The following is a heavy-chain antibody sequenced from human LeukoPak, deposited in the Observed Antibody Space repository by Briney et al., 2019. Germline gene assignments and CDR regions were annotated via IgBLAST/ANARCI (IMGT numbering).Heavy chain of an antibody. J-gene: IGHJ6*02. CDR3: ARGVCSGGSCYPSDYYYYGMDV. CDR1: GGSIRSYY. D-gene: IGHD2-15*01. Sequence: IPSETLSLTCTVSGGSIRSYYWSWIRQPPGKGLEWIGEINHSGSTNYNPSLKSRVTISVDTSKNQFSLKLSSVTAADTAVYYCARGVCSGGSCYPSDYYYYGMDVWGQGTTVTVSS. V-gene: IGHV4-34*01. CDR2: INHSGST.